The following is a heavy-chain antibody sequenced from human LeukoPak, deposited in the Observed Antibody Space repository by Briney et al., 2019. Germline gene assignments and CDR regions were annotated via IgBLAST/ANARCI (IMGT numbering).Heavy chain of an antibody. J-gene: IGHJ4*02. V-gene: IGHV4-4*07. CDR3: ARDRRAAYFGVVSPHDY. Sequence: PSETLSLTRTVSGGSISSYYWSWIRQPAGKGLEWIGRIYTSGSTNYNPSLKSRVTMSVDTSKNQFSLKLSSVTAADTAVYYCARDRRAAYFGVVSPHDYWGQGTLVTVSS. CDR1: GGSISSYY. D-gene: IGHD3-3*01. CDR2: IYTSGST.